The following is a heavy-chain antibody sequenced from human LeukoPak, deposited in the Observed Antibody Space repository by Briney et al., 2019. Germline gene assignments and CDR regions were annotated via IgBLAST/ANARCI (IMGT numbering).Heavy chain of an antibody. V-gene: IGHV3-23*01. J-gene: IGHJ4*02. CDR2: ISGSGGST. D-gene: IGHD3-3*01. CDR1: GFTFSSYA. Sequence: PGGSLRLSCAASGFTFSSYAMSWVRQAPGKGLEWGSAISGSGGSTYYADSVKGWFTISRDNSKNTLYLQMNSLRAEDTAVYYCAKALLRSGYYHDYWGQGTLVTVSS. CDR3: AKALLRSGYYHDY.